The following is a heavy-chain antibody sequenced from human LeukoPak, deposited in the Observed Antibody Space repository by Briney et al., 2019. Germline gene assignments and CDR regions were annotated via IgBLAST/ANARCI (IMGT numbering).Heavy chain of an antibody. CDR2: ISYDGSNK. J-gene: IGHJ1*01. V-gene: IGHV3-30*03. CDR1: GFTFSSYG. D-gene: IGHD6-13*01. Sequence: GRSLRLSCAASGFTFSSYGMHWVRQAPGKGLEWVAVISYDGSNKYYADSVKGRFTISRDNSKNTLYLQMNSLRAEDTAVYYCARGGESSSSFAEYFQHWGQGTLVTVSS. CDR3: ARGGESSSSFAEYFQH.